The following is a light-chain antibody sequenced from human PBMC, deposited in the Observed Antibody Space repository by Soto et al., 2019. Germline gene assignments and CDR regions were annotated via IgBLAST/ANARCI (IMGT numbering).Light chain of an antibody. CDR3: SSYRSFGTIV. J-gene: IGLJ1*01. Sequence: QSVLTQPASVSGSPGQSITISCPGTNSDIGASNYVSWYEQHPGKAPKVIIYEVINRPSGVSNRFSGSKSVNAAYLTISGLQAEDDADYYCSSYRSFGTIVFGTGTKVTVL. CDR1: NSDIGASNY. CDR2: EVI. V-gene: IGLV2-14*01.